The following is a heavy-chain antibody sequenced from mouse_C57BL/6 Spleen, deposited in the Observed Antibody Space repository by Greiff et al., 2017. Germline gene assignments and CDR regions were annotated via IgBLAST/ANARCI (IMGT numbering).Heavy chain of an antibody. D-gene: IGHD2-10*01. CDR2: ISSGGSYT. V-gene: IGHV5-6*01. J-gene: IGHJ4*01. Sequence: EVHLVESGGDLVKPGGSLKLSCAASGFTFSSYGLSWVRQTPDKRLEWVATISSGGSYTYYPDSVKGRFTISRDNAKNTLYLQMSSLKSEDTAMYYCARSYYDGAMDYWGQGTSVTVSS. CDR3: ARSYYDGAMDY. CDR1: GFTFSSYG.